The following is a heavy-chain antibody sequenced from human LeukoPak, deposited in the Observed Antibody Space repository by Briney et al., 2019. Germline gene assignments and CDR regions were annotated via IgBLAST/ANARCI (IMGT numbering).Heavy chain of an antibody. V-gene: IGHV4-4*07. D-gene: IGHD3-22*01. Sequence: PSETLSLTCTVSGGSISSYYWSWIRQPAGKGLEWVGRIHTSESTNYNPSLKSRVTMSVDTSNYQFSLKLSSVTAADTAVYYCARDHHYYDRSGHDYWGQGTLVTVSS. CDR3: ARDHHYYDRSGHDY. CDR1: GGSISSYY. J-gene: IGHJ4*02. CDR2: IHTSEST.